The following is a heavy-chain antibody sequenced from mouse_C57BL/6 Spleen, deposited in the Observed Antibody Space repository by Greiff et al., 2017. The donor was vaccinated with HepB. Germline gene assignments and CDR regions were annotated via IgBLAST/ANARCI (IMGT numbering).Heavy chain of an antibody. J-gene: IGHJ2*01. D-gene: IGHD2-1*01. CDR1: GFTFSSYA. V-gene: IGHV5-4*03. Sequence: EVKLVESGGGLVKPGGSLKLSCAASGFTFSSYAMSWVRQTPEKRLEWVATISDGGSYTYYPDNVKGRFTISRDNAKNNLYLQMSYLKSEDTAMYYCARDERDWSGNYPLYYFDYWGQGTTLTVSS. CDR2: ISDGGSYT. CDR3: ARDERDWSGNYPLYYFDY.